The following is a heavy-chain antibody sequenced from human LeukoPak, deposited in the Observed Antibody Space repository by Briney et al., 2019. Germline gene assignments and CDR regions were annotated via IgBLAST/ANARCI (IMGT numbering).Heavy chain of an antibody. J-gene: IGHJ5*02. D-gene: IGHD3-22*01. V-gene: IGHV4-34*01. Sequence: SETLSLTCAVYGGSFSGYYWSWIRQPPGKGLEWIGEINHSGSTNYNPSLKSRVTISVDASKNQFSLKLSSVTAADTAVYYCARGVFRAYDSSGYPLNWFDPWGQGTLVTVSS. CDR2: INHSGST. CDR1: GGSFSGYY. CDR3: ARGVFRAYDSSGYPLNWFDP.